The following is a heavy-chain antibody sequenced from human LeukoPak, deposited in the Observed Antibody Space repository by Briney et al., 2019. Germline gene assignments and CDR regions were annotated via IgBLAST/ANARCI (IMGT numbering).Heavy chain of an antibody. Sequence: GGSLRLSCAASGFTVSSNYMSWVRQAPGKGLEWVSVIYSGGSTYYADSVKGRFTISRDNSKNTLYLQMNSLRAEDTAVYYCAKDLDDFWSGYLDYWGQGTLVTVSS. V-gene: IGHV3-53*01. CDR3: AKDLDDFWSGYLDY. J-gene: IGHJ4*02. D-gene: IGHD3-3*01. CDR1: GFTVSSNY. CDR2: IYSGGST.